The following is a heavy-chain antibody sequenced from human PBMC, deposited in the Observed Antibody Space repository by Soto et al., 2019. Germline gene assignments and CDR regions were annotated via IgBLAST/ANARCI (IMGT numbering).Heavy chain of an antibody. V-gene: IGHV4-30-4*01. CDR3: AREGGESSDGLYYFDS. CDR2: IYYSGNT. CDR1: GGSTSSYNY. Sequence: TSETLSLTCTVSGGSTSSYNYWSWIRQPPGKGLEWILHIYYSGNTDYNPSLKSRLAMSIDTSKNQFSLKLSSVTAADTAVYFCAREGGESSDGLYYFDSWGQGSLVTVSS. J-gene: IGHJ4*02. D-gene: IGHD3-16*01.